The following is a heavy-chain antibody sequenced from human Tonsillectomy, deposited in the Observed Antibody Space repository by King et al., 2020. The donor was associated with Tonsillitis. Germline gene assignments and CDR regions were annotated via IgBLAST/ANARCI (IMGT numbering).Heavy chain of an antibody. J-gene: IGHJ4*02. V-gene: IGHV1-46*01. CDR3: AREVSTGIGCFPH. D-gene: IGHD5/OR15-5a*01. CDR1: GYTFSDYF. Sequence: QLVQSGPEVKRPGDAVKVSCKTSGYTFSDYFMHWVRQAPGQGLEWMGIINPTGDRTWYAQKFQGRITMTRDTSTSQLFLDLFSLTSKDTAVYYCAREVSTGIGCFPHWGQGTLVTVSS. CDR2: INPTGDRT.